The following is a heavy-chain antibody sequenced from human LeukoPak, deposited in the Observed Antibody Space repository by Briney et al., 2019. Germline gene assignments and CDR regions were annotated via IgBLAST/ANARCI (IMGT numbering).Heavy chain of an antibody. V-gene: IGHV4-31*03. D-gene: IGHD5-24*01. CDR2: IYYSGST. CDR1: GGSISSGGYY. J-gene: IGHJ4*02. Sequence: SQTLSLNCTVSGGSISSGGYYWSWIRQHPGKGLEWIGYIYYSGSTYYNPSLKSRVTISVDTSKNQFSLKLSSVTAADTAVYYCARDGREMATTYWGQGTLVTVSS. CDR3: ARDGREMATTY.